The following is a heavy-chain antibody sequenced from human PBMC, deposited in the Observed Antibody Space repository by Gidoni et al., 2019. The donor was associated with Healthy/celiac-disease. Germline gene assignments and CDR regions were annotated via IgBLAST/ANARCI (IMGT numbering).Heavy chain of an antibody. V-gene: IGHV4-59*01. Sequence: QVQLQESGQGLVKPAETLSRTCNVSGGSISSYYWSWIRQPPGKGLEWIGYIYYSGSTNYNPSLKSRVTISVDTSKNQFSLKLSSVTAADTAVYYCARDDHHSSGWYWVYWGQGTLVTVSS. CDR3: ARDDHHSSGWYWVY. J-gene: IGHJ4*02. CDR2: IYYSGST. D-gene: IGHD6-19*01. CDR1: GGSISSYY.